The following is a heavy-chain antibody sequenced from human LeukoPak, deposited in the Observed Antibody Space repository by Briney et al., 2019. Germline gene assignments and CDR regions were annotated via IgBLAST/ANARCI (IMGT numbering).Heavy chain of an antibody. J-gene: IGHJ3*02. CDR2: IYPSGGST. V-gene: IGHV1-46*01. D-gene: IGHD3-10*01. CDR1: GYTFTRYY. Sequence: ASVKVSCKASGYTFTRYYMHWVRPAPGQGLEWMGIIYPSGGSTTYAQKFQGRVTMTRDTSTSTVYMELSSLRSEDTAVYYCAREMLRGGVWAFDIWGQGTMVTVSS. CDR3: AREMLRGGVWAFDI.